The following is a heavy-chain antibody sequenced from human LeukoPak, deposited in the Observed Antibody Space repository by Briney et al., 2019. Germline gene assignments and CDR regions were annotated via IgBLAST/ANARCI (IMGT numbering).Heavy chain of an antibody. V-gene: IGHV3-30*18. D-gene: IGHD6-19*01. CDR3: AKGTKHSSGWYYFDY. CDR2: ISYDGSNK. J-gene: IGHJ4*02. Sequence: PGRSLRLSCAASGFTFSSYGMHWVRQAPGKGLEWVAVISYDGSNKYYADSVKGRFTISRDNSKNTLYLQMNSLRAEDTAVYYCAKGTKHSSGWYYFDYWGQGTLVTVSS. CDR1: GFTFSSYG.